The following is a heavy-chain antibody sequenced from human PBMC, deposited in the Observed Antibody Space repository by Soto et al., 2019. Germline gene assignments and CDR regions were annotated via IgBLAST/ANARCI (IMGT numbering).Heavy chain of an antibody. V-gene: IGHV1-8*01. J-gene: IGHJ5*02. D-gene: IGHD2-8*01. CDR3: ARAPSQMVDIITEPLYNWFDP. CDR1: GYTFTSYD. CDR2: MNPNSGNT. Sequence: QVQLVQSGAEVKKPGASVKVSCKASGYTFTSYDINWVRQATGQGLEWMGWMNPNSGNTGYAQKFQGRVTMTRNTSISTAYMELSSLRSEDTAVYYCARAPSQMVDIITEPLYNWFDPWGQGTLVTVSS.